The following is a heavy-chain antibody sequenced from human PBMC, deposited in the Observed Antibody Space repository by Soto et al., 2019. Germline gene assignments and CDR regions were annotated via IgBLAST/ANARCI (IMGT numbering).Heavy chain of an antibody. Sequence: GGSLRLSCAASGFTFSSYGMHWVRLAPGKGLEWVALISYDGSNKYYADSVKGRFTISRDNSKNTLYLQMNSLGDEDTAVYYRAKDQFPYCSSSCSGVSDYWGQGTLVTVSS. CDR3: AKDQFPYCSSSCSGVSDY. D-gene: IGHD2-2*01. V-gene: IGHV3-30*18. J-gene: IGHJ4*02. CDR1: GFTFSSYG. CDR2: ISYDGSNK.